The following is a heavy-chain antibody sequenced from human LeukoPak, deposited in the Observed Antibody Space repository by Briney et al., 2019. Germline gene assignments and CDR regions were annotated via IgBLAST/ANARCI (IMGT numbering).Heavy chain of an antibody. CDR1: GFTFSSYW. J-gene: IGHJ3*02. D-gene: IGHD4-17*01. V-gene: IGHV3-74*01. CDR3: ARDLPSETGDYAFIDAFDI. Sequence: PGGSLRLSCAASGFTFSSYWMHWVRQAPGKGLVWVSRINSDGSSTSYADSVKGRFTISRDNAKNSLYLQMNSLRAEDTAVYYCARDLPSETGDYAFIDAFDIWGQGTMVTVSS. CDR2: INSDGSST.